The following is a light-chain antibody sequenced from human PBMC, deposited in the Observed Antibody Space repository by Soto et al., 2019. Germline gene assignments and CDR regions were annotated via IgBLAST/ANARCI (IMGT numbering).Light chain of an antibody. CDR1: RSNIGSNY. Sequence: QSVLTQPPTASGTPGQRVTISCTGSRSNIGSNYVYWYQQVPGTAPKLLIYRNDQRPSGVADRFPGSKSGTSASLAISGLRSEDEADYYCVAWDDSLSGGVFGGGTQLTVL. J-gene: IGLJ7*01. CDR3: VAWDDSLSGGV. V-gene: IGLV1-47*01. CDR2: RND.